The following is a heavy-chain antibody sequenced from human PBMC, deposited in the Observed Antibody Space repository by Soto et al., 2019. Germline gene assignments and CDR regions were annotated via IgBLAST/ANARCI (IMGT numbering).Heavy chain of an antibody. Sequence: HPGGSLRLSCTASGFTFGDYAMSCVRQTPGKGLEWVGFIRSKAYGGTTEYAASVKGGFTISRDDSKSIAYLQMNSLKTEDTAVYYCTRDPVLGAPVYWGQGTLVTVSS. CDR3: TRDPVLGAPVY. CDR2: IRSKAYGGTT. J-gene: IGHJ4*02. V-gene: IGHV3-49*04. D-gene: IGHD2-15*01. CDR1: GFTFGDYA.